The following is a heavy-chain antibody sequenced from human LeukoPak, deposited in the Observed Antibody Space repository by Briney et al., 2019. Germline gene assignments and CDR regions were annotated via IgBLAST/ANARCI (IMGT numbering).Heavy chain of an antibody. J-gene: IGHJ6*02. CDR2: INHNGNVN. D-gene: IGHD3-16*01. CDR1: GFTFSSYW. V-gene: IGHV3-7*03. CDR3: ARGGGLDV. Sequence: PGGSLRLSCAASGFTFSSYWMNWARQAPGKGLEWVVSINHNGNVNYYVDSVKGRFTISRVNAKNSLYLQMSNLRAEDTAVYFCARGGGLDVWGQGATVTVSS.